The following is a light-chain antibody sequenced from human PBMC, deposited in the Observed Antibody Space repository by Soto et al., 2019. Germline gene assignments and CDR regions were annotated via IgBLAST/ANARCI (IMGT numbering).Light chain of an antibody. Sequence: QSALTQPASVSGSPGQSITISCTGTSSDVGGYSYVSWYQQHPGKAPKVMIYEVSYRPSGISNRFSGSKSGNTASLTISGLQAEDEADYYCSSYTSGITYVIFGGGTKSPS. V-gene: IGLV2-14*01. CDR1: SSDVGGYSY. CDR2: EVS. CDR3: SSYTSGITYVI. J-gene: IGLJ2*01.